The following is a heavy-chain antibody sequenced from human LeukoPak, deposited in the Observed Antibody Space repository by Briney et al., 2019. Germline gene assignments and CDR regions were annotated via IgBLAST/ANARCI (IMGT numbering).Heavy chain of an antibody. V-gene: IGHV4-39*01. CDR3: ANYVSGTMRDY. Sequence: PSETLSLTCTVSGGSITTSGHYWGWIRQPPGKGLEWIGSIDYRERTTYNPSLKSRVTISADTSRNQFSLKLSSVIATDTAVYYCANYVSGTMRDYWGQGTLVTVSS. J-gene: IGHJ4*02. D-gene: IGHD3-16*01. CDR1: GGSITTSGHY. CDR2: IDYRERT.